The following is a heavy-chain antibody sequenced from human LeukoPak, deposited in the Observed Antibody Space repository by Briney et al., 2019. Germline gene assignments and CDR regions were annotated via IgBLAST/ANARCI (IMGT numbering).Heavy chain of an antibody. CDR1: GYTLTSYG. V-gene: IGHV1-18*01. CDR2: ISANNGNT. CDR3: ARWGPNDYGDYEDYYYGMDV. Sequence: ASVKVSCKASGYTLTSYGISWVRQAPGQGLEWMGWISANNGNTNYAQKLQGRVTMTTDTSTSTAYMELRSLRSDDTAVYYCARWGPNDYGDYEDYYYGMDVWGQGTTVTVSS. D-gene: IGHD4-17*01. J-gene: IGHJ6*02.